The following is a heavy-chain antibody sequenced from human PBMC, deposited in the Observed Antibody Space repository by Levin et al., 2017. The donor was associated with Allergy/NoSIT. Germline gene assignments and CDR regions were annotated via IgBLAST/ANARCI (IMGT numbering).Heavy chain of an antibody. V-gene: IGHV5-10-1*01. D-gene: IGHD4-17*01. CDR3: VRTHYGDYGGAFDS. Sequence: KAGGSLRLSCKGSGYSFTNNWISWVRQMPGKGLEWMGRIDPSDSYTGYSPSFQGRVTMSVDRSISTAYLQWSGLKASDTAMYYCVRTHYGDYGGAFDSWGQGTMVTVSS. CDR2: IDPSDSYT. CDR1: GYSFTNNW. J-gene: IGHJ3*02.